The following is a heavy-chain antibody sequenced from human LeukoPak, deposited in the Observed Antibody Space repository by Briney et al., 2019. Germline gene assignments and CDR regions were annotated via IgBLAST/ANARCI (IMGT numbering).Heavy chain of an antibody. V-gene: IGHV5-51*01. CDR1: GYSFTSYW. CDR2: IYPGDSDT. J-gene: IGHJ6*02. D-gene: IGHD2-2*02. CDR3: ARQLYCSSTSCYNHYGMDV. Sequence: GESLKISCKGSGYSFTSYWIGWVRQMPGKGLEWMGIIYPGDSDTRYSPSFQGQVTISADKSISTAYLQWSSLKASDTAMYYCARQLYCSSTSCYNHYGMDVWGQGTTVTVSS.